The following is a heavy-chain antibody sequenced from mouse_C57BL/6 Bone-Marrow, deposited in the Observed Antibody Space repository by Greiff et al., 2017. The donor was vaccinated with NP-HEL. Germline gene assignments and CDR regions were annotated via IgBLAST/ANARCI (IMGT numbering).Heavy chain of an antibody. D-gene: IGHD2-3*01. CDR2: FYPGSGSI. CDR3: ARHEDSGLVYDGYYERAMDY. Sequence: QVQLQQSGAELVKPGASVKLSCKASGYTFTEYTIHWVKQRSGQGLEWIGWFYPGSGSIKYNENFKDKATLTADKSSSTVYMERSRLTSEDSAVYFCARHEDSGLVYDGYYERAMDYWGQGTSVTVSS. CDR1: GYTFTEYT. J-gene: IGHJ4*01. V-gene: IGHV1-62-2*01.